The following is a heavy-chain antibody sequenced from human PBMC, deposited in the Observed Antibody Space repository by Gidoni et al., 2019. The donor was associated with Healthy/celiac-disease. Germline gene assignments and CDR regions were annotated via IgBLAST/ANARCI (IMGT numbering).Heavy chain of an antibody. CDR2: INTNTGTP. Sequence: QVQLVQSGSELKKPGASVKVSCKASGYTFTRYAMNWVRQAPGQGLEWMGWINTNTGTPTYAQGFTGRFVFSLDTSVSTAYLQISSLKAEDTAVYYCARTQRTLWRVWAEYYYYYGMDVWGQGTTVTVSS. V-gene: IGHV7-4-1*02. CDR1: GYTFTRYA. CDR3: ARTQRTLWRVWAEYYYYYGMDV. D-gene: IGHD3-16*01. J-gene: IGHJ6*02.